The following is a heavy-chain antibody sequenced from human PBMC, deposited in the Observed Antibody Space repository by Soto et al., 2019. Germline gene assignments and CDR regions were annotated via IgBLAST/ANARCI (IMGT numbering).Heavy chain of an antibody. CDR2: IIPIFGTA. D-gene: IGHD2-2*01. J-gene: IGHJ5*02. CDR3: AREHCSSTSWQGWFDP. CDR1: GGTFSSYA. Sequence: QVQLVQSGAEEKKPGSSVKVSCKASGGTFSSYAISWVRQAPGQGLEWMGGIIPIFGTANYAQKFQGRVTITADESTSTAYMELSSLRSENTAVYYCAREHCSSTSWQGWFDPWGQGTLVTVSS. V-gene: IGHV1-69*01.